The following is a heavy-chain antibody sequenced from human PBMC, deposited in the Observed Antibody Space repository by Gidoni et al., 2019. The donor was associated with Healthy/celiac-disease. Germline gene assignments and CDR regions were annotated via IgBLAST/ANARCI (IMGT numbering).Heavy chain of an antibody. CDR2: ISSSSSYI. V-gene: IGHV3-21*01. D-gene: IGHD1-1*01. Sequence: EVQLVESGGGLVKPGGSLRHSCAASGFTFSSYRMNWVRQAPWKVLEWVSSISSSSSYIYYADSVKGRFTISRDNAKNSLYLQINSLRAEDTAVYNCARQAGSELEPGSYYFDYWCQGTLVTVSS. CDR1: GFTFSSYR. J-gene: IGHJ4*02. CDR3: ARQAGSELEPGSYYFDY.